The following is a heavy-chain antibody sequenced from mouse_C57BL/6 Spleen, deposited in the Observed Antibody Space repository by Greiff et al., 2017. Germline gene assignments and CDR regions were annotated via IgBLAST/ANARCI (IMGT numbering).Heavy chain of an antibody. Sequence: VQLQQPGAELVKPGASVKLSCKASGYTFTSYWMHWVKQRPGQGLEWIGMIHPTSGSTNYNEKFKSKATLTVDKSSSTAYMQLSSLTSEDSAVYYCASYYYGSSPYAMDYWGQGTSVTVSS. D-gene: IGHD1-1*01. CDR2: IHPTSGST. V-gene: IGHV1-64*01. CDR3: ASYYYGSSPYAMDY. CDR1: GYTFTSYW. J-gene: IGHJ4*01.